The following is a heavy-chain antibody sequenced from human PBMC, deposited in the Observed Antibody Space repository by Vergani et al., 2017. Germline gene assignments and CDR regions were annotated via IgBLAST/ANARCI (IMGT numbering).Heavy chain of an antibody. V-gene: IGHV4-61*02. CDR1: GGSISSGSYY. J-gene: IGHJ4*02. Sequence: QVQLQESGPGLVKPSQTLSLTCTVSGGSISSGSYYWSWIRQPAGKGLEWIGRIYTSGSTNYNPSLKSRVTISVDTSKNQFSLKLSSVTAADTAVYYCARDRDGVVDYWGQGTLVTVSS. D-gene: IGHD2-8*01. CDR3: ARDRDGVVDY. CDR2: IYTSGST.